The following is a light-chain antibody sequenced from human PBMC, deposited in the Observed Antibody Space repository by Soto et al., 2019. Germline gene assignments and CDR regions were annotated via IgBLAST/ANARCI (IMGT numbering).Light chain of an antibody. CDR2: DAS. CDR3: QQHINWPLT. V-gene: IGKV3-11*01. CDR1: QTVRNNY. Sequence: EFVLTQSPGTLSLSPGERATLSCRASQTVRNNYLAWYQQKPGQAPRLLIYDASNRATGIPARFSGSGSGADFTLTISSLEPEDFALYYCQQHINWPLTFGGGTKVEIK. J-gene: IGKJ4*01.